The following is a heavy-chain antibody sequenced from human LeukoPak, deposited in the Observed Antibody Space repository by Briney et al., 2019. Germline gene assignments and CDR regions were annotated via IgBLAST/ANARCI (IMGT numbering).Heavy chain of an antibody. V-gene: IGHV3-33*01. CDR3: VRDLEHYFDS. Sequence: GGSLRLSCAASGFTFSSYGMHWVRQAPGKWLEWVAVIWYDGSDKYYADSVKGRFTISRDNSKNTLYLQMNSLRAEDTAVYYCVRDLEHYFDSWGQGTLVTVSS. CDR2: IWYDGSDK. J-gene: IGHJ4*02. CDR1: GFTFSSYG.